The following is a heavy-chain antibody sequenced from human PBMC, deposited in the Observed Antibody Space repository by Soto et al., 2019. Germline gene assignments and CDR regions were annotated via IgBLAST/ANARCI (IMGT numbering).Heavy chain of an antibody. CDR1: GGSIRGYY. D-gene: IGHD4-17*01. Sequence: SETLSLTCNISGGSIRGYYWNWIRQPPGRGLEWIAYIYYNGNTNYNPSLSSRVTISVDTSKNQFSLKLTSVTAADTAVYYCARDSRGDYGFDYWGLGTLVTVSS. CDR3: ARDSRGDYGFDY. J-gene: IGHJ4*02. V-gene: IGHV4-59*01. CDR2: IYYNGNT.